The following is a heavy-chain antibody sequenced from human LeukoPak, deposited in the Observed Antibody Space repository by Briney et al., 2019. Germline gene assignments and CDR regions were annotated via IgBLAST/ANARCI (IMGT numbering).Heavy chain of an antibody. CDR3: RWEPKY. V-gene: IGHV3-66*01. D-gene: IGHD1-26*01. Sequence: HPSGTLTLSCAASGFTVSNNYMSWVRQTQGKGLEWVSLIYSGGSTYYADSVKGRFTISRDISKNTLYLQMNSLRAEDTAVYYCRWEPKYWGQGTLVTVSS. CDR1: GFTVSNNY. CDR2: IYSGGST. J-gene: IGHJ4*02.